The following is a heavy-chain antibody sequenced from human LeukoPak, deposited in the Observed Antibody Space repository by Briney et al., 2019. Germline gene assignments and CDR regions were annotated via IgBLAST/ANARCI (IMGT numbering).Heavy chain of an antibody. CDR3: ARGYGGTIDY. V-gene: IGHV4-39*07. J-gene: IGHJ4*02. Sequence: SETLSLTCTVSGGSISSYYWGWIRQPPGKGLKWIGSIYYSGSTYYNPSLKSRVTISIDTSKNQFSLNLSSVTAADTAVYYCARGYGGTIDYWGQGTLVTVSS. CDR2: IYYSGST. D-gene: IGHD4-23*01. CDR1: GGSISSYY.